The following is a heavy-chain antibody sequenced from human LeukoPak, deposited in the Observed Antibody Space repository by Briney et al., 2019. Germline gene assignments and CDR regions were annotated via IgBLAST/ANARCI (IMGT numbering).Heavy chain of an antibody. J-gene: IGHJ4*02. Sequence: SETLSLTCTVSGGSISSGGYYWSWIRQHPGKGLEWIGYIYYSGSTYYNPSLKSRVTISVDTSKNQFSLKLSSVTAADTAVYYCARDSHYALDYWGQGTLVTVSS. CDR2: IYYSGST. V-gene: IGHV4-31*03. CDR3: ARDSHYALDY. CDR1: GGSISSGGYY. D-gene: IGHD4-17*01.